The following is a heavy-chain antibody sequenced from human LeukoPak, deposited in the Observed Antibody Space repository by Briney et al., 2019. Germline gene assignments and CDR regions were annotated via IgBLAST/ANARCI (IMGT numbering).Heavy chain of an antibody. Sequence: GGSLRLSCAASGXTFSSYGXHXVXQAPGXXXXWVAVISYDGSNKYYADSVKGRFTISRDNSKNTLYLQMNSLRAEDTAVYYCAKDFKQLALDYWGQGTLVTVSS. CDR1: GXTFSSYG. J-gene: IGHJ4*02. CDR3: AKDFKQLALDY. V-gene: IGHV3-30*18. D-gene: IGHD6-6*01. CDR2: ISYDGSNK.